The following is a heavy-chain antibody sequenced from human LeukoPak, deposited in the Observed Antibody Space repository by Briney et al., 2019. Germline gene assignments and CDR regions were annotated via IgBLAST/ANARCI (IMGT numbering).Heavy chain of an antibody. CDR2: ISNIGDII. D-gene: IGHD6-13*01. V-gene: IGHV3-48*04. CDR1: GFTFSSYS. J-gene: IGHJ6*03. CDR3: AKDATAAAGTVYMDV. Sequence: PGGSLRLSCAASGFTFSSYSMNWVRQAPGKGLEWISHISNIGDIIHYADSVEGRFTISRDNAKNSLYLQMDSLRAEDSAVYYCAKDATAAAGTVYMDVWGKGTTVTVSS.